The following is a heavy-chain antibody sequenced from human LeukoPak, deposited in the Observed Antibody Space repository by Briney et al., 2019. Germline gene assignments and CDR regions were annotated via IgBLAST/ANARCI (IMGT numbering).Heavy chain of an antibody. D-gene: IGHD2-15*01. V-gene: IGHV4-59*01. J-gene: IGHJ5*02. Sequence: SETLSLTCTVSGGPISSYYWSWIRQPPGKGLDWIGYIYYTGSTNYNPSLKSRVTISLDTSKNQFSLKLSSVTAADTAVYYCAKGLQRVVAATAFWFDPWGQGTLVTVSS. CDR1: GGPISSYY. CDR3: AKGLQRVVAATAFWFDP. CDR2: IYYTGST.